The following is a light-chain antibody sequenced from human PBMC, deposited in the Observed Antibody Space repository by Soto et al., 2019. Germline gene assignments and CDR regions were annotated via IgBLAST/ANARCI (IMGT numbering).Light chain of an antibody. CDR3: PQDFSSPRT. CDR2: GAS. Sequence: AIQMTQSPSSLSASVGDRVTITCRASQGIGTELGWYQLKPGKAPKLLVYGASTSQSGALPRFSGSGSGTDFTLTISSLQPDDFATYYCPQDFSSPRTFGQGTKVEIK. V-gene: IGKV1-6*02. CDR1: QGIGTE. J-gene: IGKJ1*01.